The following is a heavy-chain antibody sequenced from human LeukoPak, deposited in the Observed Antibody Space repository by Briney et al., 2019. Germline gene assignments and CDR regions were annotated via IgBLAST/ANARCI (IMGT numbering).Heavy chain of an antibody. Sequence: ASVKVSCKASGYTFTSYDINWVRQATGQGLEWMGWMNPNSGNTGYEQRFQGRVTITRNTSISTAYMELSSLTSEDRAVYYCAKGPGDSSGYYHTDAFDIWGQGTMVTVSS. CDR1: GYTFTSYD. V-gene: IGHV1-8*03. CDR3: AKGPGDSSGYYHTDAFDI. D-gene: IGHD3-22*01. CDR2: MNPNSGNT. J-gene: IGHJ3*02.